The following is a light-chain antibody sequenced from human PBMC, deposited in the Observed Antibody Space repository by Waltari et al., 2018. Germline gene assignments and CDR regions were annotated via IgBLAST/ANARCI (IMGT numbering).Light chain of an antibody. CDR3: SSYAGSNNVV. J-gene: IGLJ3*02. CDR2: EVS. CDR1: SSDVGGYNY. V-gene: IGLV2-8*01. Sequence: ASGSPGQSVTISCTGTSSDVGGYNYVSWYQQHPGKAPKLMIYEVSKRPSGVPDRFSGSKSGNTASLTVSGLQAEDEADYYCSSYAGSNNVVFGGGTRLTVL.